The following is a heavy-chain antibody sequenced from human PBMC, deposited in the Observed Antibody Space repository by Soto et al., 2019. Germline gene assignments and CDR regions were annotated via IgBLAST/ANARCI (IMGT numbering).Heavy chain of an antibody. Sequence: GGSLRLSCAASGFTFSSYAMSWVRQAPGKGLEWVSAISGSGGGTYYADSVKGRFTISRDNSKNTLYLQMNSLRAEDTAVYYCAKDSRDVVVVAATPSGMDVWGQGTTVTVSS. CDR3: AKDSRDVVVVAATPSGMDV. CDR2: ISGSGGGT. V-gene: IGHV3-23*01. D-gene: IGHD2-15*01. J-gene: IGHJ6*02. CDR1: GFTFSSYA.